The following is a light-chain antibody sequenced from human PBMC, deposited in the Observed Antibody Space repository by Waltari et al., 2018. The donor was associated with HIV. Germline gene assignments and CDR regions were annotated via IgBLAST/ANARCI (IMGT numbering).Light chain of an antibody. CDR1: SSNIGAGYD. J-gene: IGLJ1*01. CDR3: QSYDSSLSLYV. V-gene: IGLV1-40*01. Sequence: QSVLTQPPSVSGAPGQRVTISCTGSSSNIGAGYDVHWYQQLPGTAPKLLIYSNSNRPSGVRDRFSGSKSGASASLAITGLQAEDEADYYCQSYDSSLSLYVVGTGTKVTVL. CDR2: SNS.